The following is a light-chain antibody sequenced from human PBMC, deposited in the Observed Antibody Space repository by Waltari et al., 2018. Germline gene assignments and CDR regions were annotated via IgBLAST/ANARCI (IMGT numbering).Light chain of an antibody. CDR2: EVN. CDR1: SSDVGGYNY. Sequence: QSALTQPPSASGSPGQSVTIACTGTSSDVGGYNYVSWYQQHPGKAPKVMIYEVNKRPSGVPDRFSGSKSGNTASLTVSGLQAEDEADYYCSSYAGSNNLLFGGGTKLTVL. V-gene: IGLV2-8*01. J-gene: IGLJ2*01. CDR3: SSYAGSNNLL.